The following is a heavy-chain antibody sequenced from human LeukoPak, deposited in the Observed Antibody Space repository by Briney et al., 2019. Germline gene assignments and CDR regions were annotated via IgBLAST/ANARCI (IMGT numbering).Heavy chain of an antibody. CDR1: GNSISSRGFY. Sequence: SQTLSLTCNVSGNSISSRGFYWSWLRHLPGRGLEWLGHITNSGSTSYNPSLKSRPTIERDTSKNQFSLGLTFATAADTAIYYCARDNILTSSPDAFDFWGQGTLVTVSS. CDR3: ARDNILTSSPDAFDF. D-gene: IGHD3-9*01. J-gene: IGHJ3*01. V-gene: IGHV4-31*03. CDR2: ITNSGST.